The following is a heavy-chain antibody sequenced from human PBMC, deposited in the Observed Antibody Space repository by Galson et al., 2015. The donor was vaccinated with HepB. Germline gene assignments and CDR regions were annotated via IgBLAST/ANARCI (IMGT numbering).Heavy chain of an antibody. Sequence: LSCAASGFTFSSYTMHWVRQAPGKGLEWVAIISFDGRNKYYADSVKGRFTNSRDNSKNTLYLQMNSLRAEDTAVYYCAKQGGDNSHLYYFDYWGQGTLVTVSS. CDR3: AKQGGDNSHLYYFDY. D-gene: IGHD4-23*01. J-gene: IGHJ4*02. V-gene: IGHV3-30-3*02. CDR2: ISFDGRNK. CDR1: GFTFSSYT.